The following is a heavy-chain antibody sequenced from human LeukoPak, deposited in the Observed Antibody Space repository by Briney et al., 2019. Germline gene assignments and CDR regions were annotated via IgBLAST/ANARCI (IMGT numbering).Heavy chain of an antibody. CDR3: AKVGIRISLIVVVFTTADDWYFDL. V-gene: IGHV3-23*01. Sequence: GSLRLSCAASVFTFSNYTMSWVRQTPGKGLEWVSGICRSVGSTYYADSVKGRLTISRDNSKNTLYLQMDSLRAEDTAVYYCAKVGIRISLIVVVFTTADDWYFDLWGRGNLVTVSS. J-gene: IGHJ2*01. D-gene: IGHD3-22*01. CDR2: ICRSVGST. CDR1: VFTFSNYT.